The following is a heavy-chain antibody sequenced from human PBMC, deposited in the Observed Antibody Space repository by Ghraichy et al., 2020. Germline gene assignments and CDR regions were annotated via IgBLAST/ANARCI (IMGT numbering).Heavy chain of an antibody. Sequence: ETLSLTCAASAFTFSNYWMTWVRQAPGKGLEWVANIKHDGSETYYVDSVKGRFTISRDNAQNSLYLQMSSLRAEDTAVYYCARGVPSGVDAFDIWGQGTMVTVSS. CDR2: IKHDGSET. CDR3: ARGVPSGVDAFDI. CDR1: AFTFSNYW. D-gene: IGHD3-3*01. J-gene: IGHJ3*02. V-gene: IGHV3-7*01.